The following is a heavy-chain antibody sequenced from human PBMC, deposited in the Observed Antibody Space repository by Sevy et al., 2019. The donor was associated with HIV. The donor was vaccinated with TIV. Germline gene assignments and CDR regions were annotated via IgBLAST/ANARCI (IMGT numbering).Heavy chain of an antibody. CDR1: GFTFSSYG. CDR3: AKEAPGAAGIFDY. J-gene: IGHJ4*02. CDR2: VSYDGSNK. Sequence: GGSLRLSCAASGFTFSSYGMHWVRQAPGKGLEWVAVVSYDGSNKYYADSVKGRFTISRDNSKNTLYLQMNSLRAEDTAVYYCAKEAPGAAGIFDYWGQGTLVTVSS. V-gene: IGHV3-30*18. D-gene: IGHD6-13*01.